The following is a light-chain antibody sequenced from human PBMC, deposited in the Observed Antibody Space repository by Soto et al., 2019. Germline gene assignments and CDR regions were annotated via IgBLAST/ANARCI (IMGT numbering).Light chain of an antibody. J-gene: IGLJ2*01. Sequence: QSALTQPRSVSGSPGQSVTISCTGTSSDVGAYNYVSWYQQHPGKAPKLMIYDVNKRPSGVPYRFSGSNSGNTASLTISGLQAEDEADYYCCSCTSSHTVVFGGGTKLTVL. CDR2: DVN. CDR1: SSDVGAYNY. V-gene: IGLV2-11*01. CDR3: CSCTSSHTVV.